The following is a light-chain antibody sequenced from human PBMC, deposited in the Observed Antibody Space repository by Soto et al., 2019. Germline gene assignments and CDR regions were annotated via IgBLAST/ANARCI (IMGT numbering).Light chain of an antibody. V-gene: IGKV3-11*01. CDR2: DAS. CDR3: QQRSNWPQLT. J-gene: IGKJ4*01. Sequence: EIVLTQSPATLSLSPGERATHSCRASQSVSSYLAWYQQKPGQAPRLLIYDASNRATGIPARFSGSGSGTDFTLTISSLEPEDFAVYYCQQRSNWPQLTFGGGTRWIS. CDR1: QSVSSY.